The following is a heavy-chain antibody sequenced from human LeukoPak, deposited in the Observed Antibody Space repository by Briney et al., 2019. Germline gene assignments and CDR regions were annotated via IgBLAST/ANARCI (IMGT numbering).Heavy chain of an antibody. Sequence: GGSLRLSCAASGFTFSDTWMHWVRQAPGEGLVWVSRIRSDGSDTNYADSVKGRFSISRDNAENTLYLQMNSLRVEDTAVYYCVRGADTGYSSDSWGQGTLVTVSS. J-gene: IGHJ4*02. CDR1: GFTFSDTW. CDR3: VRGADTGYSSDS. V-gene: IGHV3-74*01. CDR2: IRSDGSDT. D-gene: IGHD3-9*01.